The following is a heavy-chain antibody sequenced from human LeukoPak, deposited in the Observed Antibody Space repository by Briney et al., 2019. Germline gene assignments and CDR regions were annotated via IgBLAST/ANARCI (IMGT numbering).Heavy chain of an antibody. CDR1: GYTFTGYY. D-gene: IGHD4-11*01. J-gene: IGHJ6*03. V-gene: IGHV1-2*06. CDR3: ARVTGTVTTGRPNYYYYYYMDV. CDR2: INPNSGGT. Sequence: GASVKVSCKASGYTFTGYYMHWVRQAPGQGLEWMGRINPNSGGTNYAQKFQGRVTMTRDTSISTAYMELSRLRSDDTAVYYCARVTGTVTTGRPNYYYYYYMDVWGKGTTVTVSS.